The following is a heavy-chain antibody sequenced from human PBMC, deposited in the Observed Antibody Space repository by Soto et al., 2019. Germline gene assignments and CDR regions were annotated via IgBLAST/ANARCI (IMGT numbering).Heavy chain of an antibody. CDR2: FMPILEMA. J-gene: IGHJ4*02. CDR3: ANTYCRDNSCPRDFDF. V-gene: IGHV1-69*02. Sequence: QVQVVQSGAEVKKPESSVKVSCKPSGGTFNTYTFNWVRLAPGHGLEWMGRFMPILEMANYAQKFKDRVTITADRSTVTAYMELNSLASDDTAGYYGANTYCRDNSCPRDFDFWGPGTRVNVSS. CDR1: GGTFNTYT. D-gene: IGHD2-21*01.